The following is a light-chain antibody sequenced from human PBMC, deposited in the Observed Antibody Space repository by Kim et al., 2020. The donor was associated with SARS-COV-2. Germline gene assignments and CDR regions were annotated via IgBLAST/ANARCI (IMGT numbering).Light chain of an antibody. CDR1: NLRKYY. V-gene: IGLV3-19*01. J-gene: IGLJ2*01. Sequence: SSELTQDPAVSVALGQTVRITCQGDNLRKYYASWYQQKPGQAPVLVIYGKNKRPSGIPDRFSGFSSLNTASLTITGAQAEDEADYYCNSRDNSGNHVVFGGGTQLTVL. CDR3: NSRDNSGNHVV. CDR2: GKN.